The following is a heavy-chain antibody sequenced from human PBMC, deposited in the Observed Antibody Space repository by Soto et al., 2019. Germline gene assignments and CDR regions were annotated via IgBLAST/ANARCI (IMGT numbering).Heavy chain of an antibody. CDR1: GGSISSYY. J-gene: IGHJ6*02. D-gene: IGHD6-13*01. V-gene: IGHV4-59*01. CDR2: IYYSGST. Sequence: SETLSLTCTVSGGSISSYYWSWIRQPPGKGLEWIGYIYYSGSTNYNPSLKSRVTISVDTSKNQFSLKLSSVTAADTAVYYCARDRPGHSSSWYDGYYYNGMDVWGQGTMVTVSS. CDR3: ARDRPGHSSSWYDGYYYNGMDV.